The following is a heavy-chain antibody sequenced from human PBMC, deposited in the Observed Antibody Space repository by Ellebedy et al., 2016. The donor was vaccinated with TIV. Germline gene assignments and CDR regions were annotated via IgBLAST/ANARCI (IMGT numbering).Heavy chain of an antibody. CDR2: IDTTSTHI. CDR1: GFTFSSYT. J-gene: IGHJ4*02. Sequence: GESLKISCAASGFTFSSYTVNWARQAPGKGLEWVSSIDTTSTHIYYADSVKGRFTISRDNAKNSLYLQMNSLRPEDTAVYYCARSGNYPTRYFDYWGQGALVTVSS. V-gene: IGHV3-21*01. CDR3: ARSGNYPTRYFDY. D-gene: IGHD1-26*01.